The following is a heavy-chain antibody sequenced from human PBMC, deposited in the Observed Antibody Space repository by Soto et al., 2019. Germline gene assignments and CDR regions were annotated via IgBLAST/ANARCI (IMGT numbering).Heavy chain of an antibody. D-gene: IGHD3-22*01. CDR1: GFIFTSSS. Sequence: GASVKVSSKASGFIFTSSSVQWARQARGQRLEWIGWITVGTGNTNYAQKFQERVTITRDMSTSTAYMELSNLRSEDTAIYYCAAGDSSGYYGGWGQGTQVTVSS. CDR3: AAGDSSGYYGG. V-gene: IGHV1-58*01. J-gene: IGHJ4*02. CDR2: ITVGTGNT.